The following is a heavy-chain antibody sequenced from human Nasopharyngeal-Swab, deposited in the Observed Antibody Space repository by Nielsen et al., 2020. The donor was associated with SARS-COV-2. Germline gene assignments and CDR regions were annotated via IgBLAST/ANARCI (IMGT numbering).Heavy chain of an antibody. Sequence: GGSLRLSCQGSGYTFTDYWIAWVRQMPGKGLEWMGIIYPGDSDTSYSPSFQGQVTMSADKSYSTAFLQWRSLKASDTATYYCARVRGYSGYDYFYNYGMDVWGQGTTVTVSS. D-gene: IGHD5-12*01. CDR3: ARVRGYSGYDYFYNYGMDV. CDR1: GYTFTDYW. J-gene: IGHJ6*02. CDR2: IYPGDSDT. V-gene: IGHV5-51*01.